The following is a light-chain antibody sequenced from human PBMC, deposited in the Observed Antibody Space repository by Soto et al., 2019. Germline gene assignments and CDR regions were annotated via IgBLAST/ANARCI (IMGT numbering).Light chain of an antibody. CDR3: QQRHSCART. J-gene: IGKJ1*01. CDR2: DVS. CDR1: QNISNY. V-gene: IGKV3-11*01. Sequence: WTPSAATRAVYRKRRATLSCRASQNISNYLIWYQQKPGQAPRLLIYDVSNRATGIPARFSGSGSGTDFTLTISCRQPGDSAVSYCQQRHSCARTYAQGTKVDIK.